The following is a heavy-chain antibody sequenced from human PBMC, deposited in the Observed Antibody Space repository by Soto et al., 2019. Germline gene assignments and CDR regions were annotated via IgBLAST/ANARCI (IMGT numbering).Heavy chain of an antibody. CDR2: ISSSGSTI. J-gene: IGHJ6*02. CDR3: ARVDDYYYGMDA. CDR1: RVTFSSYE. V-gene: IGHV3-48*03. Sequence: GGSLRLSCAAARVTFSSYEMNWVRQAPGKGLEWVSYISSSGSTIYYADSVKGRFTISRDNAKNSLYLQMNSLRAEDTAVYYCARVDDYYYGMDAWGQGTTVTVSS.